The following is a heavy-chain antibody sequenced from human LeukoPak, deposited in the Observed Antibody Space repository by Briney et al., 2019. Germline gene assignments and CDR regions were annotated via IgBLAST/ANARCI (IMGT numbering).Heavy chain of an antibody. CDR3: ATTYYYDSSGHLFDY. D-gene: IGHD3-22*01. CDR2: ISTSSSDI. CDR1: GFTFSTYR. V-gene: IGHV3-21*01. J-gene: IGHJ4*02. Sequence: GGSLRLSGAASGFTFSTYRMNWVRQAPGKGLEWVSSISTSSSDISYADSLKGRFAISRDNPNNSLYLQMNSLRAEDTAVYYCATTYYYDSSGHLFDYWGQGTLVTVSS.